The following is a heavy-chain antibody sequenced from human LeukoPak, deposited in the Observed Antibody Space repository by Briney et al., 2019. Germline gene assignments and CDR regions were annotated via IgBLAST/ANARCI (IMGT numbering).Heavy chain of an antibody. CDR1: GGTFSSYA. CDR2: IIPIFGTA. D-gene: IGHD3-16*01. V-gene: IGHV1-69*05. J-gene: IGHJ6*03. CDR3: ARVMKYYYYMDV. Sequence: SVKVSCKPSGGTFSSYAISWVRQAPGQGLEWMGRIIPIFGTANYAQKFQGRVTITTDESTSTAYMELSSLRSEDTAVYYCARVMKYYYYMDVWGKGTTVTVSS.